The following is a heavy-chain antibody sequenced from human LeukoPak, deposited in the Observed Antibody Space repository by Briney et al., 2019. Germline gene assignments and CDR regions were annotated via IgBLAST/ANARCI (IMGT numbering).Heavy chain of an antibody. D-gene: IGHD2-2*01. CDR3: AKGYCSSTSCYYYWYFDL. CDR2: ISWNSGSI. J-gene: IGHJ2*01. Sequence: PGRSLRLSCAASGFTFDDYAMHWVRQAPGKGLEWVSGISWNSGSIGYADSVKGRFTISRDNAKSSLYLQMNSLRAEDTALYYCAKGYCSSTSCYYYWYFDLWGRGTLVTVSS. CDR1: GFTFDDYA. V-gene: IGHV3-9*01.